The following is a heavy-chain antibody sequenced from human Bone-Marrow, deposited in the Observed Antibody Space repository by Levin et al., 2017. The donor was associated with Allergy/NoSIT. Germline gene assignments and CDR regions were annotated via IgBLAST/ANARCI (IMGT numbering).Heavy chain of an antibody. CDR1: GFTFSSYE. Sequence: GGSLRLSCAASGFTFSSYEMNWVRQAPGKGLEWVSYISSSGSTIYYADSVKGRFTISRDNAKNSLYLQMNSLRAEDTAVYYCAREDRERISTIFGVVIMGYYYYYMDVWGKGTTVTVSS. CDR2: ISSSGSTI. D-gene: IGHD3-3*01. CDR3: AREDRERISTIFGVVIMGYYYYYMDV. J-gene: IGHJ6*03. V-gene: IGHV3-48*03.